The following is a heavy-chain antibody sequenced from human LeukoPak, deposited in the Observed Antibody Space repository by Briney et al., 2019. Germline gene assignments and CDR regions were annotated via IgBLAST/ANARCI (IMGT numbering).Heavy chain of an antibody. CDR3: ARDMRIYCSSTSCYTTPVDAFDI. V-gene: IGHV3-11*04. D-gene: IGHD2-2*02. CDR2: ISSSGSTI. Sequence: GGSLRLSCAASGFTFSDYYMSWIRQAPGKGLEWVSYISSSGSTIYYADSVKGRFTISRDNAKNSLYLQMNSLRAEDTAVYYCARDMRIYCSSTSCYTTPVDAFDIWGQGTMVTVSS. CDR1: GFTFSDYY. J-gene: IGHJ3*02.